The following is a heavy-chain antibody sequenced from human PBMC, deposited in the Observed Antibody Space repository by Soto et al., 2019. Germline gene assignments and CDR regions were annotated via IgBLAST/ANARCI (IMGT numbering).Heavy chain of an antibody. J-gene: IGHJ3*02. CDR1: GYTFTSYD. Sequence: GASVKVSCKASGYTFTSYDINWVRQATGQGLEWMGWMNPNSGNTGYAQKFQGRVTMARNTSISTAYMELSSLRSEDTAVYYCARDRYYDFWSGYWDAFDIWGQGTMVTVSS. CDR3: ARDRYYDFWSGYWDAFDI. V-gene: IGHV1-8*01. D-gene: IGHD3-3*01. CDR2: MNPNSGNT.